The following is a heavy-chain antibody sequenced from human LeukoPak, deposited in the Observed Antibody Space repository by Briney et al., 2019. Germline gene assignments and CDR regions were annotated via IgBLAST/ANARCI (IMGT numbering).Heavy chain of an antibody. D-gene: IGHD6-19*01. Sequence: PSETLSLTCTVSGGSISSYYWSWIRQPRRKGLEWIGYIYYSGSTNYNPSLKSRVTISVDTSKNQFSLKLSSVTAADTAVYYCARDFGSGWYDAFDIWGQGTMVTVSS. J-gene: IGHJ3*02. CDR3: ARDFGSGWYDAFDI. CDR2: IYYSGST. V-gene: IGHV4-59*01. CDR1: GGSISSYY.